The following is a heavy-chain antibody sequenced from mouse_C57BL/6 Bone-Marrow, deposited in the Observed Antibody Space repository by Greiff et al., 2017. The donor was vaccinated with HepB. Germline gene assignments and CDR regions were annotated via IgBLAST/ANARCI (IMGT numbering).Heavy chain of an antibody. Sequence: VQLQQSGPELVKPGASVKISCKASGYSFTSYYIHWVKQRPGQGLEWIGWIYPGSGNTKYNEKFKGKATLTADTSSSTAYMQLSSLTSEDSAVYYCALWLRRYYAMDYWGQGTSVTVSS. CDR3: ALWLRRYYAMDY. J-gene: IGHJ4*01. D-gene: IGHD2-2*01. CDR1: GYSFTSYY. CDR2: IYPGSGNT. V-gene: IGHV1-66*01.